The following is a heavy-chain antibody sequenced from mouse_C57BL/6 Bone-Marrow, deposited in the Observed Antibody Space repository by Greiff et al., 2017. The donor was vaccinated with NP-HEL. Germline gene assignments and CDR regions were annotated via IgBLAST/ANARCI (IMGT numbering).Heavy chain of an antibody. V-gene: IGHV1-81*01. Sequence: VQLQPSGAELARPGASVKLSCKASGYTFTSYGISWVKQRTGQGLEWIGEIYPRSGNTYYNEKFKGKATLTADKTSSTAYMELRSLTSEDSAVYFCARSELGSAWFAYWGQGTLVTVSA. CDR1: GYTFTSYG. D-gene: IGHD4-1*01. CDR2: IYPRSGNT. J-gene: IGHJ3*01. CDR3: ARSELGSAWFAY.